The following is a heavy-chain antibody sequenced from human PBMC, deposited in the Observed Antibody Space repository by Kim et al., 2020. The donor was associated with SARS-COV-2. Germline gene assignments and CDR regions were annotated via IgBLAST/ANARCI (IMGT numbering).Heavy chain of an antibody. V-gene: IGHV1-3*01. J-gene: IGHJ6*02. CDR3: ARDRGSSGSEGRSGMDV. D-gene: IGHD3-10*01. CDR2: MKAGSGNT. Sequence: ASVKVSCKASGYSFTTYAMHWVRQAPGQRLEGMGWMKAGSGNTKYSQNFQGRDTIARDTAANTAYMELSSLTSEDTAVYYCARDRGSSGSEGRSGMDVWGQGTTVTVSS. CDR1: GYSFTTYA.